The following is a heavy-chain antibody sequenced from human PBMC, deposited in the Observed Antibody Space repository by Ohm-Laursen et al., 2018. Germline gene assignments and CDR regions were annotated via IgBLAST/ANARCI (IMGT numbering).Heavy chain of an antibody. V-gene: IGHV4-34*01. D-gene: IGHD5-18*01. CDR2: INHSGST. Sequence: SETLSLTCAVYGGSFSGYYWSWIRQPPGKGLEWIGEINHSGSTNYNPSLKSRVTISVDTSKNQFSLKLSSVTAADTAVYYCARGFVGYSYGFDYWGQGTLVTVSS. CDR1: GGSFSGYY. CDR3: ARGFVGYSYGFDY. J-gene: IGHJ4*02.